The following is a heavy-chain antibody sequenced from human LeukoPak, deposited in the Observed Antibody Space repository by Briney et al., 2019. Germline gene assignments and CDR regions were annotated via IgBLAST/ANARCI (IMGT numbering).Heavy chain of an antibody. Sequence: GGSLRLSCAASGFTFSSYWMHWVRQAPGKGLVWVSRINSDGSSTSYADSVKGRFTISRDNSKNTLYLQMSSLKVEDTAVYYCAKDNSGWALDPWGQGTLVTVSS. CDR1: GFTFSSYW. J-gene: IGHJ5*02. V-gene: IGHV3-74*01. D-gene: IGHD6-25*01. CDR2: INSDGSST. CDR3: AKDNSGWALDP.